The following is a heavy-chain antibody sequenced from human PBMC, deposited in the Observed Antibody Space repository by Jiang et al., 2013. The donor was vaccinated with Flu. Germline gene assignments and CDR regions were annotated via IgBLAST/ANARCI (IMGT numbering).Heavy chain of an antibody. D-gene: IGHD4-17*01. V-gene: IGHV3-30*02. CDR3: AKDEYGDPSYYYGMDV. Sequence: YGMHWVRQAPGKGLEWVAFIRYDGSNKYYADSVKGRFTISRDNSKNTLYLQMNSLRAEDTAVYYCAKDEYGDPSYYYGMDVWGQGTTVTVSS. CDR1: YG. J-gene: IGHJ6*02. CDR2: IRYDGSNK.